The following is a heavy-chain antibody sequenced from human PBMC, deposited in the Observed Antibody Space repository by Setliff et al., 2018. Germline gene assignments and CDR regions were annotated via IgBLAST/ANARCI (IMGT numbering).Heavy chain of an antibody. Sequence: SETLSLTCTVSGGSMSSGPNYWSWIRQPAGRGLEWVGRVYSSVYSSGITSYNPSLKSRVTISMDTSKNQFSLKLSSVTAADAALYYCAASRAYTGAVEEWFLPKTFDFWGQGSPVTVSS. CDR1: GGSMSSGPNY. J-gene: IGHJ4*02. V-gene: IGHV4-61*02. CDR3: AASRAYTGAVEEWFLPKTFDF. CDR2: VYSSVYSSGIT. D-gene: IGHD3-10*01.